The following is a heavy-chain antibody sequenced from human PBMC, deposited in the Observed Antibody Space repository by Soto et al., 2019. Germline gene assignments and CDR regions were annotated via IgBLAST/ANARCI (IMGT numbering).Heavy chain of an antibody. Sequence: PGETLSLTCSVSGGSINSYWLSWIRQAAGKGLEWIGRVYSTGNTDYNPSLNSRATISVETSKNQLSLKLTSVTAADTAVYYCARDIGSYAYGEGYWGQGIQVTVSS. V-gene: IGHV4-4*07. J-gene: IGHJ4*02. CDR2: VYSTGNT. CDR1: GGSINSYW. CDR3: ARDIGSYAYGEGY. D-gene: IGHD3-10*01.